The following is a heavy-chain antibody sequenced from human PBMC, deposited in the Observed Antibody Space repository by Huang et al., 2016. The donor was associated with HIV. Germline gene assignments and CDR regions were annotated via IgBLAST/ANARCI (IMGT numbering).Heavy chain of an antibody. Sequence: EVQLVESGGQLVKSGRSHRLVCVASGFTFKDAWMSWVRKVPGEGREWGGRSKSKADGVTPEYAAPVIGRFLLSRDYSRNMVYLHMNSLKTEDTAVYYCNKEKYSSDWYRQPRLENDALEIWGQGTMVTVSS. D-gene: IGHD6-19*01. CDR1: GFTFKDAW. J-gene: IGHJ3*02. V-gene: IGHV3-15*01. CDR3: NKEKYSSDWYRQPRLENDALEI. CDR2: SKSKADGVTP.